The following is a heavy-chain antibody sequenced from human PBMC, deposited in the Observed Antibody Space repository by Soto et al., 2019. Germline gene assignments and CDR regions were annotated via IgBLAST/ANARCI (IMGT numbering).Heavy chain of an antibody. V-gene: IGHV3-23*01. Sequence: QLGGSLRLSCAASGFTFSGYAMNWVRQAPGKGLEWVSAISGSGGSTYYADSVKGRFTISRDNSDNTLYLQMNSLRAEDTALYYCAKDDCGRDCYSGLDYWGQGTLVTVSS. CDR1: GFTFSGYA. J-gene: IGHJ4*02. CDR2: ISGSGGST. D-gene: IGHD2-21*02. CDR3: AKDDCGRDCYSGLDY.